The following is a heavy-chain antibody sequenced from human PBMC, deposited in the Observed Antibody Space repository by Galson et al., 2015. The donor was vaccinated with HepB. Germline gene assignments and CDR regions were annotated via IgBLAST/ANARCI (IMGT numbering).Heavy chain of an antibody. V-gene: IGHV1-2*04. CDR3: ARDSSGRMPDAFDI. CDR2: INPNSGGT. Sequence: SVKVSCKASGYTFTGYYMHWVRQAPGQGLEWMGWINPNSGGTNYAQKFQGWVTMTRDTSISTAYMELRSLRSDDTAVYYCARDSSGRMPDAFDIWGQGTMVTVSS. CDR1: GYTFTGYY. J-gene: IGHJ3*02. D-gene: IGHD3-22*01.